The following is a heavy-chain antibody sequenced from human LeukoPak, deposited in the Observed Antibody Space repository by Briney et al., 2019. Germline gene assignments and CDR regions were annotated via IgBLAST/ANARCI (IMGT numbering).Heavy chain of an antibody. Sequence: PSETLSLTCAVSGYSISSGYYWGWIRQPPGKGLEWIGSIYHSGSTYYNPSLKSRVTISVDTSKNQFSLKLSSVTAADTAVYYCARASGYDLCYYYYGMDVWGKGTTVTVSS. J-gene: IGHJ6*04. CDR2: IYHSGST. CDR1: GYSISSGYY. V-gene: IGHV4-38-2*01. D-gene: IGHD5-12*01. CDR3: ARASGYDLCYYYYGMDV.